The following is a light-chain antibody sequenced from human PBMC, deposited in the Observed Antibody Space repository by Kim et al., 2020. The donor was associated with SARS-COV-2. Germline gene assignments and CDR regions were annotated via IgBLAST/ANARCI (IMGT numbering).Light chain of an antibody. Sequence: TPSASVGDTVTITCRASQSITSGLAWYQQKPGKAPKLLIYVVSNLDSGVPSRFSGSGSGTQFTLTISSLQPDDFATYYCQQHNGYFGGGTKVDIK. V-gene: IGKV1-5*01. J-gene: IGKJ4*01. CDR3: QQHNGY. CDR2: VVS. CDR1: QSITSG.